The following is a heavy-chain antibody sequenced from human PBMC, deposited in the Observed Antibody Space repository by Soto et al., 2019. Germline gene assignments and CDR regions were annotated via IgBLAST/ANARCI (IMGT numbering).Heavy chain of an antibody. Sequence: QVQLVESGGGVVQPGRSLRLSCVASEFTFSTYAMHWVRQAPGKGLEWVAVISYDGSKNFYAASVKGRFSISRDNSENTLYLQMRSLRLEDTAVYYCARGAPAGKITLFDFWGQGTLVTVSS. CDR2: ISYDGSKN. J-gene: IGHJ4*02. CDR1: EFTFSTYA. CDR3: ARGAPAGKITLFDF. V-gene: IGHV3-30-3*01. D-gene: IGHD6-13*01.